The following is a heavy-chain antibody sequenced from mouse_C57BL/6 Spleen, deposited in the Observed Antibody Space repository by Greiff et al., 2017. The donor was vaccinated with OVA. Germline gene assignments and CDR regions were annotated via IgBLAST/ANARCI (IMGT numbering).Heavy chain of an antibody. CDR2: IDPEDGET. J-gene: IGHJ4*01. CDR3: ARGLRPMDYAMDY. D-gene: IGHD2-4*01. CDR1: GFNIKDYY. Sequence: VHVKQSGAELVKPGASVKLSCTASGFNIKDYYMHWVKQRTEQGLEWIGRIDPEDGETKYAPKFQGKATITADTSSNTAYLQLSSLTSEDTAVYYCARGLRPMDYAMDYWGQGTSVTVSS. V-gene: IGHV14-2*01.